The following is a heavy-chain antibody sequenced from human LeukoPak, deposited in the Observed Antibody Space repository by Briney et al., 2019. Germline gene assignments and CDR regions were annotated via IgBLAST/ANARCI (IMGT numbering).Heavy chain of an antibody. D-gene: IGHD3-22*01. CDR1: GYTFTSYA. V-gene: IGHV1-3*03. CDR3: ARGPRDYDSSSSYYYYYMDV. Sequence: GVSVKDSCKASGYTFTSYAMHWVRQAPGQRLEGMGWINAGNANTKYSQEFQDRVTITKDTSASTAYMELSSLRSEDMAVYDCARGPRDYDSSSSYYYYYMDVWGKGTTVTVSS. CDR2: INAGNANT. J-gene: IGHJ6*03.